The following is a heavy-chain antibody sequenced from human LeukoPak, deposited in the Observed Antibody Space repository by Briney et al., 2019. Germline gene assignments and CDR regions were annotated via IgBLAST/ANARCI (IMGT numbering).Heavy chain of an antibody. Sequence: SETLSLTCAVYGGSFSGYYWSWIRQPPGKGLEWIGEINHSGSTNYNPSLKSRVTISVDTSKNQFSLKLTSVTAADTAVYYCARYGGSGWVIDNWGQGTLVTVSS. CDR1: GGSFSGYY. D-gene: IGHD6-19*01. CDR3: ARYGGSGWVIDN. J-gene: IGHJ4*02. V-gene: IGHV4-34*01. CDR2: INHSGST.